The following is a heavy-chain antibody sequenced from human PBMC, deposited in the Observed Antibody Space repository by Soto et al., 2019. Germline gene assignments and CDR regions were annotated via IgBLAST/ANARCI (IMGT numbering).Heavy chain of an antibody. J-gene: IGHJ5*02. V-gene: IGHV4-59*08. CDR2: IYYSGST. CDR1: GGSLSSYY. Sequence: SETLSLTCVVSGGSLSSYYWSWIRQPPEKGLECIGYIYYSGSTNYNPSLKSRDTISVDTSKNQFSLKLSFVTAADTAVYYCATSNWFDPWGQGTLVTISS. CDR3: ATSNWFDP.